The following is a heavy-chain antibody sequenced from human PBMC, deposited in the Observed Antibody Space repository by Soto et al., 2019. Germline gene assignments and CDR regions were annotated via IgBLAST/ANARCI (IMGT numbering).Heavy chain of an antibody. CDR3: ARGRCISTSCRFNWFDP. V-gene: IGHV1-3*01. CDR1: GSNFSSYA. D-gene: IGHD2-2*01. CDR2: INAGNGNT. Sequence: ASVKVCCKASGSNFSSYAMQLVRQAHGQRLAWMGWINAGNGNTKYSQKFQGRVTITRDTSASTAYMELSSLRSEDTAVYYCARGRCISTSCRFNWFDPWGQGTLVTVSS. J-gene: IGHJ5*02.